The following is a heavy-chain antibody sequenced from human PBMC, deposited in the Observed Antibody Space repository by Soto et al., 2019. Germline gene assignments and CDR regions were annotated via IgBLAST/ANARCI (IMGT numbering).Heavy chain of an antibody. CDR1: GGSISSSSYY. V-gene: IGHV4-39*01. D-gene: IGHD1-7*01. Sequence: SETLSLTCTVSGGSISSSSYYWGWIRQPPGKGLEWIGSIYYSGSTYYNPSLKSRVTIPVDTSKNQFSLKLSSVTAADTAVYYCARLGISWNSAAIDYWGQGTLVNVS. CDR2: IYYSGST. J-gene: IGHJ4*02. CDR3: ARLGISWNSAAIDY.